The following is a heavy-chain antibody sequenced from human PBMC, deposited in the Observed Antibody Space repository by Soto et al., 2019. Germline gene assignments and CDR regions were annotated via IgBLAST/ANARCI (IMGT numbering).Heavy chain of an antibody. CDR3: VRGGIAGHWFDP. J-gene: IGHJ5*02. V-gene: IGHV4-31*03. Sequence: QVQLQESGPGLVKPSQTQSLTCSVSRAFINSGGFYYSWIRQPPGKGLEWLGYIFHSGSSLYNPSLRGRLTLSADTSRNQLSLHLTSVTAADTAVYYCVRGGIAGHWFDPWGQGILVTVSS. D-gene: IGHD2-15*01. CDR1: RAFINSGGFY. CDR2: IFHSGSS.